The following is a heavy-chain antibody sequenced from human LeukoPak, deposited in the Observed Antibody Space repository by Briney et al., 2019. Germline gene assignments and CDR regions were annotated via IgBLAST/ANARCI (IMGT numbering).Heavy chain of an antibody. J-gene: IGHJ6*03. CDR1: GGSISSSSYY. D-gene: IGHD2-2*02. Sequence: SETLSLTCTVSGGSISSSSYYWGWIRQPPGKGLEWIGSIYYSGSTYYNPSLKSRVTISVDTSKNQFSLKLSSVTAADTAVYYCARHGKYCSSTSCYMVYYYMDVWGKGTTVTVSS. CDR3: ARHGKYCSSTSCYMVYYYMDV. V-gene: IGHV4-39*01. CDR2: IYYSGST.